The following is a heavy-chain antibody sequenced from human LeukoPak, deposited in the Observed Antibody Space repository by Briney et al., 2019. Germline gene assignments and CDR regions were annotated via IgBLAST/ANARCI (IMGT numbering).Heavy chain of an antibody. CDR3: ASYNQYSSGWYDY. CDR1: GGTFSSYA. J-gene: IGHJ4*02. V-gene: IGHV1-69*05. D-gene: IGHD6-19*01. CDR2: IIPIFGTA. Sequence: ASVKVSCKASGGTFSSYAISWVRQAPGQGLEWMGRIIPIFGTANYAQKFQGRVTMTRDTSTSTVYMELSSLRSEDTAVYYCASYNQYSSGWYDYWGQGTLVTVSS.